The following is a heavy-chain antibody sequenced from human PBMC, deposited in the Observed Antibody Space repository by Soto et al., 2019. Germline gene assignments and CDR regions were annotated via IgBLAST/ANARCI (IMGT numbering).Heavy chain of an antibody. CDR3: TTDLIFSPDYDSSGYYVDY. CDR2: IKSKTDGGTT. J-gene: IGHJ4*02. CDR1: GFTFSNAW. Sequence: GGSLRLSCAASGFTFSNAWMNWVRQAPGKGLEWVGRIKSKTDGGTTDYAAPVKGRFTISRDDSKNTLYLQMNSLKTEDTAVYCFTTDLIFSPDYDSSGYYVDYWGQGTLVTVSS. D-gene: IGHD3-22*01. V-gene: IGHV3-15*07.